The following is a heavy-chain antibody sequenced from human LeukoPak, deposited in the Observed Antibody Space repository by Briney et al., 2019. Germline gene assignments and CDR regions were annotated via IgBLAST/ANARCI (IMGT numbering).Heavy chain of an antibody. CDR1: GYTFTSYG. CDR3: ARDPLRYYYDSSGYDNWFDP. CDR2: ISAYNGNT. V-gene: IGHV1-18*01. Sequence: GASVKVSCKASGYTFTSYGISWVRQAPGQGLEWMGWISAYNGNTNYAQKLQGRVTMTTDTSTSTAYMELRSLRSDDTAVYYCARDPLRYYYDSSGYDNWFDPWGQGTLVTVSS. D-gene: IGHD3-22*01. J-gene: IGHJ5*02.